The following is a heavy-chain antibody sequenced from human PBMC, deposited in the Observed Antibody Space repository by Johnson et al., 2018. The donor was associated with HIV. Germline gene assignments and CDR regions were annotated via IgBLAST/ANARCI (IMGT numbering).Heavy chain of an antibody. CDR1: GFTFSTYN. CDR2: ISYDGSNK. V-gene: IGHV3-30*01. D-gene: IGHD1-1*01. CDR3: ARGMGLQLWNALDI. Sequence: QVQLVESGGGVVQPGRSLRLSCAASGFTFSTYNMHWVRQAPGKGLEWVAVISYDGSNKYYADSVKAPFTISRDNSKNTLYLQMNSLGTDDTAVYYCARGMGLQLWNALDIWGQGTMVTVSS. J-gene: IGHJ3*02.